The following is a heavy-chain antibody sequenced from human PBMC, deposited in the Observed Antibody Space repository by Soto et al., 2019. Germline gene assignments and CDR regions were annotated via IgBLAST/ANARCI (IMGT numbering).Heavy chain of an antibody. CDR2: IFWDDDK. J-gene: IGHJ4*02. CDR3: ARIFDFWSGYYFSY. CDR1: GISLSASGVA. V-gene: IGHV2-5*02. Sequence: SGPTLVNQTQTLTLTCTFSGISLSASGVAVGWIRQAPRKAPEWLAFIFWDDDKRYSPSLGNRLTITKDTSKNQVVLTMTNMDPVDTATYYCARIFDFWSGYYFSYWGRGTLVTVSS. D-gene: IGHD3-3*01.